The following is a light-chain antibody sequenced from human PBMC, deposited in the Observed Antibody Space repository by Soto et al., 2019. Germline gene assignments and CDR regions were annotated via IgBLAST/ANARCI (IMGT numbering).Light chain of an antibody. CDR2: QAS. Sequence: DIKMTQSPSTLSASVGDRVTITCRASQSIRSWLAWFQHQPGKAPELLIYQASSLETGVSSRFSGSGSGTEFTLTINSLQPDDFATYFCQQYMIYPYTFGQGTKLEIK. J-gene: IGKJ2*01. CDR3: QQYMIYPYT. V-gene: IGKV1-5*03. CDR1: QSIRSW.